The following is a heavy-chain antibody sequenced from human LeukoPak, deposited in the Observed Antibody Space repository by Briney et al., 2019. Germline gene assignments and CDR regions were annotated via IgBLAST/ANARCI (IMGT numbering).Heavy chain of an antibody. V-gene: IGHV1-69*05. CDR2: IIPIFGTA. CDR1: GGTFSSYA. Sequence: SVKVSCKASGGTFSSYAISWVRQAPGQGLEWMGRIIPIFGTANYAQKFQGRVTITTDESTSTAYMELSSLRSEDTAAYYCARDRGIQLWSETFDYWGQGTLVTVSS. CDR3: ARDRGIQLWSETFDY. D-gene: IGHD5-18*01. J-gene: IGHJ4*02.